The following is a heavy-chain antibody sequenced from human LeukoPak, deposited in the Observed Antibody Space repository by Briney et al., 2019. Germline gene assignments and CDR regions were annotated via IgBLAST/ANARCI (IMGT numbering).Heavy chain of an antibody. CDR3: AREGAGVTATYFDY. CDR1: GGSISSGGYY. D-gene: IGHD2-21*02. CDR2: IYYSGST. J-gene: IGHJ4*02. V-gene: IGHV4-31*03. Sequence: SETLSLTCTVSGGSISSGGYYWSWIRQHPGKGLEWIGYIYYSGSTYYNPSLKSRVTISVDTSKNQFSLKLSSVTAADTAVYYCAREGAGVTATYFDYWGQGTLVTVSS.